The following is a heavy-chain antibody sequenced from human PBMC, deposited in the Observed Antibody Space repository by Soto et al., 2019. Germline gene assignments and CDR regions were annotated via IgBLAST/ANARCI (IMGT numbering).Heavy chain of an antibody. D-gene: IGHD2-2*01. J-gene: IGHJ6*02. Sequence: QLQLQESGPGLVKPSETLSLTCTVSGGSISSSSYYWGWIRQPPGKGLEWIGSIYYSGSTYYNPSLKSRVTISVDTSKNQFSLKLSSVTAADTAVYYCARQGSSTRDYYYYGMDVWGQGTTVTVSS. CDR2: IYYSGST. CDR3: ARQGSSTRDYYYYGMDV. V-gene: IGHV4-39*01. CDR1: GGSISSSSYY.